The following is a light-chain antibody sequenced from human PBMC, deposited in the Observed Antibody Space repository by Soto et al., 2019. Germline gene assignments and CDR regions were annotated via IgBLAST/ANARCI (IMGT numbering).Light chain of an antibody. CDR1: QGISSY. CDR3: QQYYSSPRT. J-gene: IGKJ1*01. Sequence: AILLTQSPSTLSSSTGDRATLTCRASQGISSYLAWYQQKPGKAPKLLIYAASTMQSGVPSRFSGSGSGTDFTLTISCLQSEDFATYYCQQYYSSPRTFGQGTKVEIK. V-gene: IGKV1-8*01. CDR2: AAS.